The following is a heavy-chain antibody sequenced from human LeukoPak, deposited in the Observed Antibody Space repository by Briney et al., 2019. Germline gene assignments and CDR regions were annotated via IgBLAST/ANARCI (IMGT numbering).Heavy chain of an antibody. Sequence: PGRSLRLSCAASGFTFSSYGMHWVRQAPGKGLEWVAVIWYDGSNKYYADSVKGRFTISRDNSKNTLYLQMNSLRAEDTAVYYCAKDYYDSSGYYYMEDWGQGTLVTVSS. D-gene: IGHD3-22*01. CDR2: IWYDGSNK. J-gene: IGHJ4*02. CDR1: GFTFSSYG. CDR3: AKDYYDSSGYYYMED. V-gene: IGHV3-33*06.